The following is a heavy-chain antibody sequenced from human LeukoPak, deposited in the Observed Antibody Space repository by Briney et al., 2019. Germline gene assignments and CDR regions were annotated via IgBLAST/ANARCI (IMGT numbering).Heavy chain of an antibody. CDR3: ARESGDYSKHY. V-gene: IGHV3-33*01. Sequence: GGSLRLSCAASGFTFSSYGMHWVRQAPGKGLEWVAVIWYDGSNKYYADSVKGRFTISRDNSKNTLYLQMNSLRAEDTAVYYCARESGDYSKHYWGQGTLVTVSS. D-gene: IGHD4-17*01. CDR2: IWYDGSNK. CDR1: GFTFSSYG. J-gene: IGHJ4*02.